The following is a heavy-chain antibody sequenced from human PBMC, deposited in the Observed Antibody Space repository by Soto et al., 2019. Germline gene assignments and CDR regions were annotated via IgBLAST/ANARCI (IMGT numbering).Heavy chain of an antibody. Sequence: EVHLVESGGGLVKPGGSLRLSCAVSGFTFSSCTMNWVRQAPGKGLEWVSSISPSTSHIYYTDSVKRRFTISRDNAKNSLFLQMNSLRAEDTAFYYCSGCSGGACHRNYGMDVWGQGTTVTVSS. CDR2: ISPSTSHI. CDR3: SGCSGGACHRNYGMDV. D-gene: IGHD2-15*01. V-gene: IGHV3-21*01. J-gene: IGHJ6*02. CDR1: GFTFSSCT.